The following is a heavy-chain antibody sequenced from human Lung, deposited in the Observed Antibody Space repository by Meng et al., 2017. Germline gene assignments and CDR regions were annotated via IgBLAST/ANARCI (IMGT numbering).Heavy chain of an antibody. J-gene: IGHJ5*02. CDR2: IYHSGST. D-gene: IGHD3-10*01. CDR3: ARGSITMVRGVSVFDP. CDR1: GGSFSSSNW. V-gene: IGHV4-4*02. Sequence: GSGPGRVKPSGHLSLTCAGSGGSFSSSNWWSWVRQPPGKGLEWIGEIYHSGSTNYNPSLKSRVTISVDKSKNQFSLKLSSVTAADTAVYYCARGSITMVRGVSVFDPWGQGTLVTVSS.